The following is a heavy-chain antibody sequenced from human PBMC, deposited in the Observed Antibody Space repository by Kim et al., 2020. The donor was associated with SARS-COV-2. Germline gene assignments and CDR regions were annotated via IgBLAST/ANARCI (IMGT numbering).Heavy chain of an antibody. CDR2: IYYSGST. CDR1: GGSISSYY. Sequence: SETLSLTCTVSGGSISSYYWSWIRQPPGKGLEWIGYIYYSGSTNYNPSLKSRVTISVDTSKNQFSLKLSSVTAADTAVYYCARALPYYYYGMDVWGQGTTVTVSS. J-gene: IGHJ6*02. CDR3: ARALPYYYYGMDV. V-gene: IGHV4-59*13.